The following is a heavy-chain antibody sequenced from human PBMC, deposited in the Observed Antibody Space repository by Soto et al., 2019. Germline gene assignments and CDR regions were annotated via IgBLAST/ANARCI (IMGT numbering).Heavy chain of an antibody. CDR3: ARAGITFGGFIPGP. D-gene: IGHD3-16*02. CDR1: GGSISSYY. Sequence: SETLSLTCTVSGGSISSYYWSWIRQPPGKGLEWIGYIYYSGSTNYNPSLKSRVTISVDTSKNQFSLKLSSVTAADTAVYYCARAGITFGGFIPGPWGQGTLVTVSS. V-gene: IGHV4-59*01. CDR2: IYYSGST. J-gene: IGHJ5*02.